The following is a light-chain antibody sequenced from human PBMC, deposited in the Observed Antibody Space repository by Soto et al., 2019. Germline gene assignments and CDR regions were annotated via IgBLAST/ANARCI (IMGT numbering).Light chain of an antibody. CDR3: CSSAGSRILSWV. Sequence: QSALTQPRSVSGSPGQSINISCTGTSSDVGGYDRVSWYQQHPGKAPKLLIYEGTKRPPGISKRLSGSKSGNTASLTISGLQAEDEADYYCCSSAGSRILSWVFGGGTKLTVL. J-gene: IGLJ3*02. CDR1: SSDVGGYDR. V-gene: IGLV2-23*01. CDR2: EGT.